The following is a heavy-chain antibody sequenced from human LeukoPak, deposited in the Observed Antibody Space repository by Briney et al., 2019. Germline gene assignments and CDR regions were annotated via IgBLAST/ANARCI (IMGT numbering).Heavy chain of an antibody. V-gene: IGHV4-39*02. Sequence: SETLSLTCTVSGASISSTTYYWGWIRQPPGKGLEWLASIYYIGNTYYNPSLRSRVTISIETSKNHFSLKLTSVTAADTAVYYCASDYGDSYHFDYWGQGTLVTVSS. CDR2: IYYIGNT. CDR3: ASDYGDSYHFDY. CDR1: GASISSTTYY. D-gene: IGHD4-17*01. J-gene: IGHJ4*02.